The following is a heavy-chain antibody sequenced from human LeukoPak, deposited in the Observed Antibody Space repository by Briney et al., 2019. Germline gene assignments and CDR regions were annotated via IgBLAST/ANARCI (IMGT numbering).Heavy chain of an antibody. CDR2: IIPIFGTA. Sequence: GSSVKVSCKASGGTFSSYAISWVRQAPGQGLEWMGGIIPIFGTANYAQKFQGGVTITADESTSTAYMELSSLRSEDTAVYYCAKGPNCSSTSCYVGYYYYGMDVWGQGTTVTVSS. V-gene: IGHV1-69*01. CDR3: AKGPNCSSTSCYVGYYYYGMDV. CDR1: GGTFSSYA. D-gene: IGHD2-2*01. J-gene: IGHJ6*02.